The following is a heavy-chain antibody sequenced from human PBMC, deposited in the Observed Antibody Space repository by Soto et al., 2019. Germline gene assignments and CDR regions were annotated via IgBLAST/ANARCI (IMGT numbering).Heavy chain of an antibody. CDR3: AKGYCSGGSCYSGGYYYYYMDV. J-gene: IGHJ6*03. CDR2: ISGSGGST. V-gene: IGHV3-23*01. CDR1: GFTFSSYA. D-gene: IGHD2-15*01. Sequence: GGSLRLSCAASGFTFSSYAMSRVRQAPGKGLEWVSAISGSGGSTYYADSVKGRFTISRDNSKNTLYLQMNSLRAEDTAVYYCAKGYCSGGSCYSGGYYYYYMDVWGKGTTVTVSS.